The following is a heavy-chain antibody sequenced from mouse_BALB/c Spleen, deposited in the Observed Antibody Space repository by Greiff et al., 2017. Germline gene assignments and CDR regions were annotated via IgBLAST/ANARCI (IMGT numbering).Heavy chain of an antibody. CDR2: ISYDGSN. V-gene: IGHV3-6*02. CDR1: GYSITSGYY. J-gene: IGHJ2*01. CDR3: ARDHGNYFDY. Sequence: VQLKESGPGLVKPSQSLSLTCSVTGYSITSGYYWNWIRQFPGNKLEWMGYISYDGSNNYNPSLKNRISITRDTSKNQFFLKLNSVTTEDTATYYCARDHGNYFDYWGQGTTLTVSS. D-gene: IGHD1-1*01.